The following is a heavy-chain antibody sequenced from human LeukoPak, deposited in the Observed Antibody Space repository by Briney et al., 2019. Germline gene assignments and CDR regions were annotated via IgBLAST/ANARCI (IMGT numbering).Heavy chain of an antibody. V-gene: IGHV3-23*03. CDR3: AKGNYGGWGNYFDY. Sequence: GGSLRLSCAASGFTFSSYAMSWVRQAPGKGLEWVSVIYSGGSTYYADSVKGRFTISRDNSKNTLYLQMNSLRAEDTAVYYCAKGNYGGWGNYFDYWGQGTLVTVSS. CDR2: IYSGGST. D-gene: IGHD4-23*01. CDR1: GFTFSSYA. J-gene: IGHJ4*02.